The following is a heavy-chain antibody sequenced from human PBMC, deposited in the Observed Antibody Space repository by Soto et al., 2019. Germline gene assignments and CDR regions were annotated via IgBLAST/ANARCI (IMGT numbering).Heavy chain of an antibody. V-gene: IGHV4-59*01. CDR3: ARGVIDDGDYDLDY. CDR2: IYYSGST. J-gene: IGHJ4*02. D-gene: IGHD4-17*01. Sequence: PSETLSLTCTVSGGSISSYYWSWIRQPPGKGLGWIGYIYYSGSTNYNPSLKSRVTISVDTSKNQFSLKLSSVTAADTAVYYCARGVIDDGDYDLDYWGQGTLVTVSS. CDR1: GGSISSYY.